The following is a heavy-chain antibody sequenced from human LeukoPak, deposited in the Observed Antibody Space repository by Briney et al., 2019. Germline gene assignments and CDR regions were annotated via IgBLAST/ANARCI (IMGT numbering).Heavy chain of an antibody. Sequence: SETLSLTCTVSGGSISSYYWSWIRQPPGKGLEWIGYIYYSGSTNYNPSLKSRVTISVDTSKNQFSLKLSSVTAADTAVYYCARGHVGSSSWYDSAEYFQHRGKGTLVTVSS. V-gene: IGHV4-59*01. J-gene: IGHJ1*01. CDR1: GGSISSYY. CDR2: IYYSGST. CDR3: ARGHVGSSSWYDSAEYFQH. D-gene: IGHD6-13*01.